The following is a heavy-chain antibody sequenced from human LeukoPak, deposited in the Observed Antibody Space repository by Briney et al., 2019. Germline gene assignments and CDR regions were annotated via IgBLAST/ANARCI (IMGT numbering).Heavy chain of an antibody. CDR2: ISSSGSTI. Sequence: GGSLRLSCAASGFTFSSYEMNWVRQAPGKGLEWVSYISSSGSTIYYADSVKGRFTISRDNSKNTLYLQMNSLRAADTAVYYCAKEGDWNDVTLMDVWGKGTTVTISS. D-gene: IGHD1-1*01. CDR3: AKEGDWNDVTLMDV. CDR1: GFTFSSYE. J-gene: IGHJ6*03. V-gene: IGHV3-48*03.